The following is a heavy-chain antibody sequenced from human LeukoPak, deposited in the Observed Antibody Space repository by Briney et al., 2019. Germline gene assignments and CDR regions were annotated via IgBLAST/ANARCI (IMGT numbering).Heavy chain of an antibody. CDR3: ARGRRLLRGGYYYGMDV. V-gene: IGHV4-34*01. Sequence: SETLSLTCAVYGGSFSGYYWSWIRQPPGKVLEWIGEINHSGSTNYNPSLKSRVTVSVDTSKNQFSLKLSSVTAADTAVYYCARGRRLLRGGYYYGMDVWGQGTTVTVSS. CDR2: INHSGST. D-gene: IGHD3-22*01. CDR1: GGSFSGYY. J-gene: IGHJ6*02.